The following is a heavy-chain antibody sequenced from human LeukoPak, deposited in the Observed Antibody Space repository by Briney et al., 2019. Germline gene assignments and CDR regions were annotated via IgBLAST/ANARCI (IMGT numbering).Heavy chain of an antibody. D-gene: IGHD4-23*01. CDR1: GYTFTSYD. CDR2: MNPNSGNT. V-gene: IGHV1-8*03. CDR3: ARGRRTVVTPGYYYYYMDV. J-gene: IGHJ6*03. Sequence: GASVKVSCKASGYTFTSYDINWVRQATGQGLEWMGWMNPNSGNTGYAQKFQGRVTITRNTSISTAYMELSSLRSEDTAVYYCARGRRTVVTPGYYYYYMDVWGKGTTATVSS.